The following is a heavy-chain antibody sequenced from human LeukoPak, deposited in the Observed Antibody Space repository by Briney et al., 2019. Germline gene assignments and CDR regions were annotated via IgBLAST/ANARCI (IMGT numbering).Heavy chain of an antibody. CDR3: AITVDCRATTDCYSYFHH. CDR2: ISTDGTYT. D-gene: IGHD2-21*02. Sequence: PGGSLRLSCAASGFTFSSYAMHWVRQAPGKGLVWVSRISTDGTYTEYADSVKGRFTISRDNAKDTLYLQVNSLRAEDTAVYYCAITVDCRATTDCYSYFHHWGQGTLVTVSS. J-gene: IGHJ1*01. V-gene: IGHV3-74*03. CDR1: GFTFSSYA.